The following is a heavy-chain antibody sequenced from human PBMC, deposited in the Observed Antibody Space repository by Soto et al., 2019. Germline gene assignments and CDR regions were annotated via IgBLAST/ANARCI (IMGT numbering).Heavy chain of an antibody. CDR1: GFTFSSYA. CDR3: AKELLHGYYDFWSGYFPIDY. V-gene: IGHV3-23*01. D-gene: IGHD3-3*01. CDR2: ISGSGGST. Sequence: GGSLRLSCAASGFTFSSYAMSWVRQAPGKGLEWVSAISGSGGSTYYADSVKGRFTISRDNSKNTLYLQMNSLRAEDTAVYYCAKELLHGYYDFWSGYFPIDYWGQGTLVTVSS. J-gene: IGHJ4*02.